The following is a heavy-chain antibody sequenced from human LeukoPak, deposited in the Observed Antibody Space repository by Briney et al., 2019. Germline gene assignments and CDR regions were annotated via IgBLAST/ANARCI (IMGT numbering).Heavy chain of an antibody. J-gene: IGHJ4*02. Sequence: SETLSLTCTVSGDSISSDAFYWSWVRQHPGKGLEWIGYIYYSGSTSYNPSLKSRPTISVDTSKNQFSLKLRSVTAADTAVYHCARGVSVYYDSSGYYYFDYWGQGTLVTVSS. D-gene: IGHD3-22*01. CDR2: IYYSGST. CDR1: GDSISSDAFY. V-gene: IGHV4-31*03. CDR3: ARGVSVYYDSSGYYYFDY.